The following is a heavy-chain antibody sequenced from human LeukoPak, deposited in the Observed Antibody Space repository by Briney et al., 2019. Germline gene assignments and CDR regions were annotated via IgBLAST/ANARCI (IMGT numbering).Heavy chain of an antibody. V-gene: IGHV3-30-3*01. CDR2: ISYDGSNK. J-gene: IGHJ6*02. CDR3: ARDNYGDASIDTADYYYGMDV. CDR1: GFTFSSYA. D-gene: IGHD5-18*01. Sequence: GGSLRLSCAASGFTFSSYAMHWVRQAPGKGLEWVAVISYDGSNKYYADSVKGGFTISRDNSKNTLYLQMNSLRAEDTAVYYCARDNYGDASIDTADYYYGMDVWGQGTTVTVSS.